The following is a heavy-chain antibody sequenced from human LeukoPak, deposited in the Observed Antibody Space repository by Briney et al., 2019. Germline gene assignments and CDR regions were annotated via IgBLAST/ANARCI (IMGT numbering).Heavy chain of an antibody. V-gene: IGHV3-23*01. CDR3: ARDSVHSYYDSSGYSALFDC. Sequence: GGSLRLSCAASGFTFSNYAMSWVRQAPGKGLEWVSTLSGSGVSTYYADSVKGRFTISRDNAKKSQYLQMNSLRAEDTAVYYCARDSVHSYYDSSGYSALFDCWGQGTLVTVSS. J-gene: IGHJ4*02. D-gene: IGHD3-22*01. CDR2: LSGSGVST. CDR1: GFTFSNYA.